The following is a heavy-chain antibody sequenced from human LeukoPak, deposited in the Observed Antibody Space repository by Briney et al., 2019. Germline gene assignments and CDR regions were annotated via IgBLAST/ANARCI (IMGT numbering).Heavy chain of an antibody. J-gene: IGHJ4*02. CDR3: ARSFYPLTSVRPPEY. Sequence: SVKVSCKASGGTFSSYAISWVRPAPGQGLEWMGGIIPIFGTANYAQKFQGRVTITADESTSTAYMELSCLRSEDTAVYYCARSFYPLTSVRPPEYWGQGTLVTVSS. CDR2: IIPIFGTA. CDR1: GGTFSSYA. D-gene: IGHD4-17*01. V-gene: IGHV1-69*01.